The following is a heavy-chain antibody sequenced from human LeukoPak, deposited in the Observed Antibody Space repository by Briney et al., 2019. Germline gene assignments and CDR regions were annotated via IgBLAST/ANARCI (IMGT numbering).Heavy chain of an antibody. V-gene: IGHV4-59*12. Sequence: PSETLSLTCTVSGGSISSYYWSWIRQPPGKGLEWIGYIYYSGSANYNPSLKSRVTISVDTSKNQFSLKLSSVTAADTAVYYCARVTIFGVAMPYWYFDLWGRGTLVTVSS. CDR1: GGSISSYY. CDR3: ARVTIFGVAMPYWYFDL. CDR2: IYYSGSA. J-gene: IGHJ2*01. D-gene: IGHD3-3*01.